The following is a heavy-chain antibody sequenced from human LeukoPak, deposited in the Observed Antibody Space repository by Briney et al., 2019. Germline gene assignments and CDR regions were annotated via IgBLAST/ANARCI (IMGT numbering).Heavy chain of an antibody. V-gene: IGHV4-38-2*02. CDR2: IYHSGST. CDR1: GYSISSGYY. D-gene: IGHD6-19*01. Sequence: SETLSLTCTVSGYSISSGYYWGWIRQPPGKGLEWIGSIYHSGSTYYNPSLKSRVTISVDTSKNQFSLKLSSVTAADTAVYYCAREGAVAAWYFDLWGRGTLVTVSS. CDR3: AREGAVAAWYFDL. J-gene: IGHJ2*01.